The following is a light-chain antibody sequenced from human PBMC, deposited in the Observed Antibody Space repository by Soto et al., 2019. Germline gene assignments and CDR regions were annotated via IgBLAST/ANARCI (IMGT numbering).Light chain of an antibody. CDR2: AAS. CDR1: QSISVH. Sequence: DIQMTQSPSSLSVSIRDTVTITCRASQSISVHLNWYQQKPGEVPKLLIYAASNLHSGVPSRFSGSGSETDFALTISSLQPEDFATYYCQQSYITPYTFGQGTSLEIK. V-gene: IGKV1-39*01. CDR3: QQSYITPYT. J-gene: IGKJ2*01.